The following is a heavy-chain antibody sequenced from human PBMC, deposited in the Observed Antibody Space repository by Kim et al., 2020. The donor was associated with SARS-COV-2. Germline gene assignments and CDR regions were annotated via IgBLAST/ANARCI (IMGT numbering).Heavy chain of an antibody. V-gene: IGHV3-21*04. CDR1: GFIFSSYS. J-gene: IGHJ4*02. Sequence: GGSLRLSCAASGFIFSSYSMNWVRQAPGKGLEWVSSISSSSSYIYYADSVKGRFTISRDNAKNSLYLQMNSLRAEDTAVYYCARGAAAGFDYWGQGTLVTVSS. CDR3: ARGAAAGFDY. CDR2: ISSSSSYI. D-gene: IGHD6-13*01.